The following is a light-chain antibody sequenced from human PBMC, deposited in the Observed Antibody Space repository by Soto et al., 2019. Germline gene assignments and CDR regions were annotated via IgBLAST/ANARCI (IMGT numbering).Light chain of an antibody. CDR1: SSNIGSHY. J-gene: IGLJ3*02. Sequence: QLVLTQPPSASGTPGQGVTISCSGSSSNIGSHYVYWYQQLPGTAPKLLIYSNNQRHSGVPDRFSGSKSGTSASLAISGLRSEDEADFFCATWDDSLSAWVFGGGTKLTVL. CDR2: SNN. V-gene: IGLV1-47*02. CDR3: ATWDDSLSAWV.